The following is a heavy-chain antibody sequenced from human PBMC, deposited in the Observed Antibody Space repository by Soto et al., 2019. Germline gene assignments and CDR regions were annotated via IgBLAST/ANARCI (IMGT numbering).Heavy chain of an antibody. CDR1: GFNFGSYA. CDR2: VSGSGGSP. Sequence: GGSLRLSCAATGFNFGSYAMGWVRQAPGKGLEWVSGVSGSGGSPYYADSVKGRLTISKDKSKNTLYLDLNNLRSEDTAVYFCVKGKESGYRGAFDSWGQGTMVTVSS. J-gene: IGHJ4*02. CDR3: VKGKESGYRGAFDS. V-gene: IGHV3-23*01. D-gene: IGHD5-18*01.